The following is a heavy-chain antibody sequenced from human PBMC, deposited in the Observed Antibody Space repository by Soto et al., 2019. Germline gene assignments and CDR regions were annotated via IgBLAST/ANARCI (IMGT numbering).Heavy chain of an antibody. J-gene: IGHJ5*02. V-gene: IGHV3-23*01. Sequence: EVQLLESGGGLVQPGGSLRLSCAASGFTFSSYAMSWVRQAPGKGLEWVSAISGSGGSTYYADSVKGRFTISRDNSTNTLYLQMNSLRAEDTAVYYCARIAVAGTRFDPWGQGTLVTVSS. CDR1: GFTFSSYA. CDR3: ARIAVAGTRFDP. CDR2: ISGSGGST. D-gene: IGHD6-19*01.